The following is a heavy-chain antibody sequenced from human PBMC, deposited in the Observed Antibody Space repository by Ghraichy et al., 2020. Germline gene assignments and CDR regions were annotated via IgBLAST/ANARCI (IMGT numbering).Heavy chain of an antibody. D-gene: IGHD7-27*01. J-gene: IGHJ6*03. V-gene: IGHV4-59*01. Sequence: TLSLTCTVSGGSISSYYWSWIRQPPGKGLEWIGYIYYSGSTNYNPSLKSRVTISVDTSKNQFSLKLSSVTAADTAVYYCARGGEELGIRGSYYYYMDVWGKGTTVTVSS. CDR3: ARGGEELGIRGSYYYYMDV. CDR2: IYYSGST. CDR1: GGSISSYY.